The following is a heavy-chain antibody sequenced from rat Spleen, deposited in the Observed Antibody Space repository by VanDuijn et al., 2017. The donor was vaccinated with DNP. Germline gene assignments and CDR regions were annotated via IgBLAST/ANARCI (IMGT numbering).Heavy chain of an antibody. CDR3: ARVQLGYYALDA. CDR2: ISPSGSST. V-gene: IGHV5-7*01. CDR1: GFTFSDYY. J-gene: IGHJ4*01. Sequence: EVQLVDSGGGLVQPGGSLRLSCAASGFTFSDYYMAWVRQAPKKGLEWVAAISPSGSSTYYPDSVKGRFTISRDNAKSTLYLQMDSLRSEETATYYCARVQLGYYALDAWGQGTSVTVSS. D-gene: IGHD5-1*01.